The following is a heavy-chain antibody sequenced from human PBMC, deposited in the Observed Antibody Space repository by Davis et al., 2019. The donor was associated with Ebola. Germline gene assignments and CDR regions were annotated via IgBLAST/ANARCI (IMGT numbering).Heavy chain of an antibody. CDR2: IYHSGST. CDR3: ARGGIVVVTAILWRGYGMDV. Sequence: MPSETLSLTCTVSGGSISSSGSYWGWIRQPPGKGLEWIGSIYHSGSTYYNPSLKSRVTISVDTSKNQFSLKLSSVTAADTAVYYCARGGIVVVTAILWRGYGMDVWGQGTTVTVSS. D-gene: IGHD2-21*02. CDR1: GGSISSSGSY. J-gene: IGHJ6*02. V-gene: IGHV4-39*01.